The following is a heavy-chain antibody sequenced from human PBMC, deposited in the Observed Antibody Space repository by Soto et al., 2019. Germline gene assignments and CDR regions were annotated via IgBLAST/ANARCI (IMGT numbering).Heavy chain of an antibody. CDR1: GGTFSSYA. CDR2: IIPIFGTA. J-gene: IGHJ6*02. V-gene: IGHV1-69*12. D-gene: IGHD2-2*01. Sequence: QVQLVQSGAEVKKPGSSVKVSCKASGGTFSSYAISWVRQAPGQGLEWMGGIIPIFGTANYAQKFQGRVTITADESTSTAYMELSSLRSEDTAVYYCARGRVEYQLQRLMPHRRNYYYYYGMDVWGQGTTVTVSS. CDR3: ARGRVEYQLQRLMPHRRNYYYYYGMDV.